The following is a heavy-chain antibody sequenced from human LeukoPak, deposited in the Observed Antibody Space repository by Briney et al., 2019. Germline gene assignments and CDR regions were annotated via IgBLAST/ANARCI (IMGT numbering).Heavy chain of an antibody. D-gene: IGHD5-24*01. CDR2: LSGSGSST. CDR1: GFTFNNYA. J-gene: IGHJ4*02. Sequence: PGGSLRLSCATSGFTFNNYAMSWVRQAPGKGLEWVSALSGSGSSTYYANSVKGRFTISRDNSKNTLYLQMNSLRAEDTAVYYCARDPAGRDGYNYFDYWGQGTLVTVSS. CDR3: ARDPAGRDGYNYFDY. V-gene: IGHV3-23*01.